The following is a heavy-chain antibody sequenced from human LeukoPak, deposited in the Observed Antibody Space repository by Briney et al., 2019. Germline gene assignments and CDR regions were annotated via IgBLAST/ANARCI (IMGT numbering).Heavy chain of an antibody. CDR3: ARDGTSAGAGDAFDI. D-gene: IGHD6-13*01. Sequence: SETLSLTCTVSGGSISSSSYFWGWIRQPPGKGLEWIGTIYYTGSTYYNPSLKSRVTISVDTSKKQFSLNPSSVTAADTAVYYCARDGTSAGAGDAFDIWGQGTMVTVSS. CDR2: IYYTGST. J-gene: IGHJ3*02. CDR1: GGSISSSSYF. V-gene: IGHV4-39*07.